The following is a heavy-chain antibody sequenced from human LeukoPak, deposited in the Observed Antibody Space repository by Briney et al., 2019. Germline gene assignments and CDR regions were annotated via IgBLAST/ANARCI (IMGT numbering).Heavy chain of an antibody. D-gene: IGHD6-6*01. CDR3: ARLGRSDSSSPADY. J-gene: IGHJ4*02. V-gene: IGHV4-4*02. Sequence: SGTLSLTCAVSGGSISSSNWWGWVRQPPGKGLEWIGEIYHSGSTNYNPSLKSRVTISVDKSKNQFSPKLSSVTAADTAVYYCARLGRSDSSSPADYWGQGTLVTVSS. CDR1: GGSISSSNW. CDR2: IYHSGST.